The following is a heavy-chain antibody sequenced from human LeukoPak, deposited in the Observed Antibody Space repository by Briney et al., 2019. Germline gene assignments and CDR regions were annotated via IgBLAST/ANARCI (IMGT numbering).Heavy chain of an antibody. V-gene: IGHV3-23*01. Sequence: PGGSLRLSCAASGFTFSSYAMSRVRQAPGKGLQWVSTISGSGDSTYYADSVKGRFTISRDNSKNTLYLQMNSLRAEDTAVYYCAKPLLGDDAFDFWGQGTMVTVSS. J-gene: IGHJ3*01. CDR3: AKPLLGDDAFDF. CDR2: ISGSGDST. CDR1: GFTFSSYA.